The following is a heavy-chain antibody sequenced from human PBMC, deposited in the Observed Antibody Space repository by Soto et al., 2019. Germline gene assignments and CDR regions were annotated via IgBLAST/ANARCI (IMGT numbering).Heavy chain of an antibody. J-gene: IGHJ4*02. D-gene: IGHD3-10*01. CDR2: ISYSGTT. CDR3: ARLAYYDSGNHYFDY. V-gene: IGHV4-30-4*01. CDR1: GDSISSNNNY. Sequence: SETLSLTCTVSGDSISSNNNYWSWIRQPPGEGLEWIGFISYSGTTSYSPSLKSRVAISLDTSKNQFSLRLNSVTAADTAVYYCARLAYYDSGNHYFDYWGQGALVTVS.